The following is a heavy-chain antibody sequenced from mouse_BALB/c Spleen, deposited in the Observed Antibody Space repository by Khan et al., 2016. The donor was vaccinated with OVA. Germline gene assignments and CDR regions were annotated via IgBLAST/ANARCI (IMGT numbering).Heavy chain of an antibody. D-gene: IGHD1-1*02. CDR2: IYPSDSYT. J-gene: IGHJ3*01. CDR1: GYTFTNYW. CDR3: TREGVYGSSFAY. V-gene: IGHV1-69*02. Sequence: QVQLQQPGIELVRPGASVKLSCKASGYTFTNYWINWVKQRPGQGLEWIGNIYPSDSYTNYNQKFKDKAKLTVDKSSSTAYMQLSRPTSEDSAVYYCTREGVYGSSFAYWGQGTLVTVSA.